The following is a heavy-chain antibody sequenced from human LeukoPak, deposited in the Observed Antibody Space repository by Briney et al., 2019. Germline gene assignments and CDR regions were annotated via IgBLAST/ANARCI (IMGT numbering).Heavy chain of an antibody. CDR1: GYTFTSYY. D-gene: IGHD1-26*01. J-gene: IGHJ6*03. V-gene: IGHV1-46*01. Sequence: ASVKVSCKASGYTFTSYYMHWVRQAPGQGLEWMGIINPSGGSTSYAQKFQGRVTMTRDTSTSTVYMEPSSLRSEDTAVYYCARDSGSYYYYMDVWGKGTTVTVSS. CDR3: ARDSGSYYYYMDV. CDR2: INPSGGST.